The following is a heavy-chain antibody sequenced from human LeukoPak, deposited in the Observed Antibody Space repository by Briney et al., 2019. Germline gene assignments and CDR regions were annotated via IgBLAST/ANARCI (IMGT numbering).Heavy chain of an antibody. D-gene: IGHD6-13*01. CDR3: ARGGLAAAGPRPVDY. CDR2: IYYSGST. J-gene: IGHJ4*02. V-gene: IGHV4-39*07. CDR1: GGSISSSSYY. Sequence: SETLSLTCTVSGGSISSSSYYWGWNRQPPGKGLEWIGSIYYSGSTYYNPSLKSRVTISVDTSKNQFSLKLSSVTAADTAVYYCARGGLAAAGPRPVDYWGQGTLVTVSS.